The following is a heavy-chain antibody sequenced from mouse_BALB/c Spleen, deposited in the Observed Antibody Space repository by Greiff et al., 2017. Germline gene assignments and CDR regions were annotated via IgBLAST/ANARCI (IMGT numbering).Heavy chain of an antibody. Sequence: EVHLVESGGGLVQPGGSRKLSCAASGFTFSSFGMHWVRQAPEKGLEWVAYISSGSSTIYYADTVKGRFTISRDNPKNTLFLQMTSLRSEHTAMYYCARRDGSSYGYFDVWGAGTTVTVSS. CDR3: ARRDGSSYGYFDV. V-gene: IGHV5-17*02. CDR2: ISSGSSTI. J-gene: IGHJ1*01. D-gene: IGHD1-1*01. CDR1: GFTFSSFG.